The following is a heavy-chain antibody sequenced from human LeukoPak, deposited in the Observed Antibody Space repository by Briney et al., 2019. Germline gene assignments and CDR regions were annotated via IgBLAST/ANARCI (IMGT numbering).Heavy chain of an antibody. CDR2: INPNSGGT. D-gene: IGHD4-23*01. Sequence: ASVKVSCKASGYTFTGYYMHWVRQAPGQGLEWMGWINPNSGGTNYTQKFQGRVTMTRDTSISTAYMELSRLRSDDTAVYYCARIGPGRGGNSPDYWYFDLWGRGTLVTVSS. V-gene: IGHV1-2*02. J-gene: IGHJ2*01. CDR3: ARIGPGRGGNSPDYWYFDL. CDR1: GYTFTGYY.